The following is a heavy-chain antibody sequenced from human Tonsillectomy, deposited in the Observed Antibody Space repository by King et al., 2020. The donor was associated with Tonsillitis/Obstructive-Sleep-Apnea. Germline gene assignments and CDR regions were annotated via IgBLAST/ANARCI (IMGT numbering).Heavy chain of an antibody. V-gene: IGHV1-69*01. CDR2: IIPIFGTA. CDR3: ARGGFWREFDP. J-gene: IGHJ5*02. D-gene: IGHD3-3*01. Sequence: VQLVESGAEVKKPGSSVKVSCKASGGTFSSYAIGWVRQAPGQGLEWMGVIIPIFGTANYAQKFQGRVTITADESTSTAYMELSSLRSEDTAVYYCARGGFWREFDPWGQGTLVTVSS. CDR1: GGTFSSYA.